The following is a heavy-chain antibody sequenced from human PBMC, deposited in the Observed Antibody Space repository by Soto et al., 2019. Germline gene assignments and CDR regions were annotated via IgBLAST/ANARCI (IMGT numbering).Heavy chain of an antibody. Sequence: GESLNISCTGSGYSFTSYWISSVRQMPGKGLEWMGRIDPSDSYTNYSPSFQGHVTISADKSISTAYLQWSSLKASDTAMYYCARQGWELPDYWGQGTLVTVSS. V-gene: IGHV5-10-1*01. D-gene: IGHD1-26*01. CDR1: GYSFTSYW. CDR2: IDPSDSYT. CDR3: ARQGWELPDY. J-gene: IGHJ4*02.